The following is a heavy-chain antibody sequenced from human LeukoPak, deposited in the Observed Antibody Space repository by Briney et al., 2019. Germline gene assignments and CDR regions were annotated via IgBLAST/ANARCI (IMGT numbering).Heavy chain of an antibody. CDR2: IYYSGST. V-gene: IGHV4-31*03. J-gene: IGHJ5*02. CDR1: GGSISSGGYY. D-gene: IGHD2-2*01. CDR3: ARDTRGADYNWFDP. Sequence: PSETLSLTCTVSGGSISSGGYYWSWIRQHPGKGLEWIGYIYYSGSTYYNPSLKSRVTISVDTSKNRFSLKLSSVTAADTAVYYCARDTRGADYNWFDPWGQGTLVTVSS.